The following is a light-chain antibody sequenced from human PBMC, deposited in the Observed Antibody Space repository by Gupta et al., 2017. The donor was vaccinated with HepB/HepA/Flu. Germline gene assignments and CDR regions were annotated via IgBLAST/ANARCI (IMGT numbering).Light chain of an antibody. J-gene: IGLJ2*01. CDR3: ATWDDSLSRPV. V-gene: IGLV1-44*01. CDR2: HNN. CDR1: SSNIGSTT. Sequence: QSVLTQPPPASGTPGQTVTMSCSGSSSNIGSTTVNWYQQVPGTAPKLLIYHNNQRPSGVPDRFSGSKSGTSASLAISGLQSEDEADYYCATWDDSLSRPVFGGGTTLTVL.